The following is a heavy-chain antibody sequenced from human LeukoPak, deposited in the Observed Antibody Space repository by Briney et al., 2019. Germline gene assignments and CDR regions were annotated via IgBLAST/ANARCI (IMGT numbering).Heavy chain of an antibody. CDR2: IYFSGSA. V-gene: IGHV4-39*01. CDR3: AKHNGGGVGSYVAPGPPDYFDY. D-gene: IGHD1-26*01. J-gene: IGHJ4*02. Sequence: SETLSLTCTVSGDITHYWGWIRQPPGKGLECIGSIYFSGSAYYNPSLRSRVTISLDTSKKQLSLKLNSVTAADTAVYYCAKHNGGGVGSYVAPGPPDYFDYWGQGTLVTVSS. CDR1: GDITHY.